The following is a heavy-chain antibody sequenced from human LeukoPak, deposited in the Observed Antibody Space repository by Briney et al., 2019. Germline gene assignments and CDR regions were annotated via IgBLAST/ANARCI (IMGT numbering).Heavy chain of an antibody. D-gene: IGHD3-10*01. V-gene: IGHV3-21*01. J-gene: IGHJ4*02. Sequence: PGGSLRLSCAASGFTFSSYSMNWVRQAPGKGLEWVSSISSSSSYIYYADSVKGRFTISRDNAKNSLYLQMNSLRAEDTAVYYCARDLSYGSGSYYLFDYWGQGTLVTVSS. CDR2: ISSSSSYI. CDR1: GFTFSSYS. CDR3: ARDLSYGSGSYYLFDY.